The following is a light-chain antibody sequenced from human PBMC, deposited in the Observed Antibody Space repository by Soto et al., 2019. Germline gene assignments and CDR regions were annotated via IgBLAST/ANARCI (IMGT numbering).Light chain of an antibody. Sequence: QSVLTQPPSASGTPGQSITISCSGSSSNIGSQYVYWYQQLPGTAPTVVIHKNNERPSGVPDRFSGSKSGTSASLAISGLRSEDEADYYCAAWDDSLSGRVFGGGTQLTVL. CDR1: SSNIGSQY. V-gene: IGLV1-47*01. CDR3: AAWDDSLSGRV. CDR2: KNN. J-gene: IGLJ3*02.